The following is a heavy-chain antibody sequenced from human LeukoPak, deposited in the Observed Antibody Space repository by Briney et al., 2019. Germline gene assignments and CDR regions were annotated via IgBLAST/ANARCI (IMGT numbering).Heavy chain of an antibody. CDR3: ARAPYYYDSSGYSLGFDY. V-gene: IGHV4-59*08. D-gene: IGHD3-22*01. CDR1: GGSISSYY. CDR2: IYYSGST. Sequence: SETLSLTCTVSGGSISSYYWGWIRQPPGKGLEWIGYIYYSGSTNYNPSLKSRATISVDTSKNQFSLKLSSVTAADTAVYYCARAPYYYDSSGYSLGFDYWGQGTLVTVSS. J-gene: IGHJ4*02.